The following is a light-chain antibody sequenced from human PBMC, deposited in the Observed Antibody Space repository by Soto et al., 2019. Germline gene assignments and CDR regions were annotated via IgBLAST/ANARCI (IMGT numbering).Light chain of an antibody. CDR2: KAS. J-gene: IGKJ2*01. CDR1: HSISSW. V-gene: IGKV1-5*03. CDR3: QQYNSYYT. Sequence: DIQMTQSPSTLSASVRDRLTITCRASHSISSWLAWYQQKPGKAPKLLIYKASSLESGVPSRFSGSGSGTEFTLTISSLQPDDFATYCCQQYNSYYTFGQRTKVDIK.